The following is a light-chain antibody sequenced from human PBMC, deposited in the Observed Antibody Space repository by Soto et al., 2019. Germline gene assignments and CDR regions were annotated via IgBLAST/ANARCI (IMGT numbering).Light chain of an antibody. CDR3: NSYREDHPRFYV. CDR2: DVG. Sequence: QSVLTQPASVSGSPGQSITISCTGTSSDVGDYNYVSWYQHLPGKAPKLMIYDVGSRPSVVSSLFSGSKSGNTASLAISGLQAEDEADYYCNSYREDHPRFYVFGTGTKVTVL. CDR1: SSDVGDYNY. J-gene: IGLJ1*01. V-gene: IGLV2-14*03.